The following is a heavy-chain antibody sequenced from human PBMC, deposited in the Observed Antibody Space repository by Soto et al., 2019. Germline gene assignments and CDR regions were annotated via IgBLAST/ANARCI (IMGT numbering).Heavy chain of an antibody. Sequence: QVQLQESGPGLVKPSETLSLTCTVSGGSISSYYWSWIRQPPGKGLEWIGYIYYSGSTNYNPSLNSRVTISVDTPKNQFSLKLSSVTAADTAVYYCARDINDYGDVVAFDIWGQGTMVTVSS. D-gene: IGHD4-17*01. J-gene: IGHJ3*02. CDR1: GGSISSYY. V-gene: IGHV4-59*01. CDR2: IYYSGST. CDR3: ARDINDYGDVVAFDI.